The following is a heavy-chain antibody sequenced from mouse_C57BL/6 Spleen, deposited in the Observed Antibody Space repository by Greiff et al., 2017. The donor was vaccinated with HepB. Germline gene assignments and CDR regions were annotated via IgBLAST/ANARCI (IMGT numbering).Heavy chain of an antibody. CDR1: GFNIKDYY. V-gene: IGHV14-2*01. CDR2: IDPEDGET. CDR3: ARGTTVVATEYFDV. Sequence: VQLKQSGAELVKPGASVKLSCTASGFNIKDYYMHWVKQRTEQGLEWIGRIDPEDGETTYAPKFQGKATITADTSSNTADLQLSSLTSEDTAVYYCARGTTVVATEYFDVWGTGTTVTVAS. D-gene: IGHD1-1*01. J-gene: IGHJ1*03.